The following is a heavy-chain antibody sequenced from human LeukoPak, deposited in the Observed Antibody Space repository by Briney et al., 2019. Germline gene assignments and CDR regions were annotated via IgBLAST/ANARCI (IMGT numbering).Heavy chain of an antibody. Sequence: GGSLRLSCAASGFTFSSYNMNWVRQAPGKGLEWVSYISSSSSIIYYADSLKGRFSISRDSAKNSLYLQMNSLRAEDTAVYYCARDSRHDILTGYYSLDYYMDVWGKGTTVTVSS. V-gene: IGHV3-48*01. J-gene: IGHJ6*03. CDR1: GFTFSSYN. CDR2: ISSSSSII. CDR3: ARDSRHDILTGYYSLDYYMDV. D-gene: IGHD3-9*01.